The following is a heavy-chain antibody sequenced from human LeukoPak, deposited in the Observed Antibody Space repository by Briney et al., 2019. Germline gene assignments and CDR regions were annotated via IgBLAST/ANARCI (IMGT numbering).Heavy chain of an antibody. CDR2: SNPKSGAT. Sequence: GASVKVSCKASGYTFTSYFMHWVRQAPGQGLEWMGWSNPKSGATKYAQKLQGRVSMTRDRSFSTAYMELSRLRSDDTAVYYCARSFYDPYYFYMDVWGKGTTVTVSS. V-gene: IGHV1-2*02. J-gene: IGHJ6*03. D-gene: IGHD3-3*01. CDR3: ARSFYDPYYFYMDV. CDR1: GYTFTSYF.